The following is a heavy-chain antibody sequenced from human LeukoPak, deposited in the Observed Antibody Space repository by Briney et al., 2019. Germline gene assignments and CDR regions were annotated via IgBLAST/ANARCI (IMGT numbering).Heavy chain of an antibody. D-gene: IGHD6-13*01. CDR3: TREGSSWGYYFDY. Sequence: PGGSLRLSCAASGFTFSSIWMSWVRQAPGKGLEWVANIKEDGSEKYYVDSVKGRFTNSRDNAKNSLYLQMNSLRAEDTAIYYCTREGSSWGYYFDYWGQGTLVTVSS. V-gene: IGHV3-7*01. J-gene: IGHJ4*02. CDR2: IKEDGSEK. CDR1: GFTFSSIW.